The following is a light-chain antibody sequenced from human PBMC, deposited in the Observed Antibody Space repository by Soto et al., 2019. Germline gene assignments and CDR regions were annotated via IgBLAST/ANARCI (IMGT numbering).Light chain of an antibody. CDR1: QSVSSSY. Sequence: IVLTQSPGTLSLSPGERATLSCRASQSVSSSYLAWYQQKPGQAPRLLIYGASSRATGIPDRFSGSGSGTDFTLIISGLEPEDFAVYYCQQYGSSPTFGQGTKVEVK. V-gene: IGKV3-20*01. CDR2: GAS. CDR3: QQYGSSPT. J-gene: IGKJ1*01.